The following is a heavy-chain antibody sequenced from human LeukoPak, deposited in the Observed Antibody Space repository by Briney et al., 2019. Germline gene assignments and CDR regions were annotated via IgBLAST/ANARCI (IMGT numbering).Heavy chain of an antibody. V-gene: IGHV3-30*02. CDR2: IRFDGSNK. CDR3: AKDGGYGDYLTYYYYYYMDV. J-gene: IGHJ6*03. Sequence: GGSLRLSCAASGFTFSNYGMHWVRQAPGKGLEWVAFIRFDGSNKYYADSVKGRFTISRDNSKNTLYLQMNSLRAEDTAVYYCAKDGGYGDYLTYYYYYYMDVWGKGTTVTISS. CDR1: GFTFSNYG. D-gene: IGHD4-17*01.